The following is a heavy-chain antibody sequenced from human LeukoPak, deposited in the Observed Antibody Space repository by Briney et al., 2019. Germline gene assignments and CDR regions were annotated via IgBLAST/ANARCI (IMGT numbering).Heavy chain of an antibody. CDR1: GFXFSTYA. D-gene: IGHD2-15*01. J-gene: IGHJ4*02. CDR3: ARTSSLTPTPSFDY. V-gene: IGHV3-21*01. Sequence: PGGSLRLSCAASGFXFSTYAINWVRQAPGRGLEWVSSISSSSTYIYYADSLKDRFTISRDSAKSSLFLQMNSLRAEDTAVYYCARTSSLTPTPSFDYWGQGTLVTVSS. CDR2: ISSSSTYI.